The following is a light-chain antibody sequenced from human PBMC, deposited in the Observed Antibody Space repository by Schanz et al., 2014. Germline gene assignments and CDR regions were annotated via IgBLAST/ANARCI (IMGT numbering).Light chain of an antibody. V-gene: IGKV3-15*01. CDR1: QSVGNN. CDR3: QQRSNWPIT. J-gene: IGKJ5*01. CDR2: RAS. Sequence: EIVMTQSPATLSVSPGERATLSCRASQSVGNNLAWFQLKPGQSPRLLIYRASTRATGIPDRFSGSGSGTDFTLTISSLEPEDFAVYYCQQRSNWPITFGQGTRLEIK.